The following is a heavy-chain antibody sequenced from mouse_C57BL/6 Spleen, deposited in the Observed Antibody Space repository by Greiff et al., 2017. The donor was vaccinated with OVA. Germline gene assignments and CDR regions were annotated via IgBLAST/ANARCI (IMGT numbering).Heavy chain of an antibody. CDR2: INPGSGGN. J-gene: IGHJ2*01. CDR3: AREGRYY. Sequence: QVQLQQSGAELVRPGTSVKVSCKASGYAFTNYLIEWVKQRPGQGLEWIGVINPGSGGNNYNEKFKGKATLTTDKSSSTAYMQLSSLTSEVSAVYFCAREGRYYWGQGTTLTVSS. CDR1: GYAFTNYL. V-gene: IGHV1-54*01.